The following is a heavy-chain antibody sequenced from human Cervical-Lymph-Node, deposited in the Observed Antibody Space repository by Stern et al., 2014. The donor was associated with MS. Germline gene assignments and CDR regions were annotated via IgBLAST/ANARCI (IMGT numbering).Heavy chain of an antibody. CDR1: GYSFTTYW. CDR2: IYPGDSET. V-gene: IGHV5-51*01. CDR3: ARRSFGGDPLDGMDV. J-gene: IGHJ6*02. Sequence: EVQLVESGTEVKEPGESLKISCKGSGYSFTTYWIGWVRQMPGKGLEWMGIIYPGDSETRYSPSFRGQVTISADKSVTTAYLQWSSLKTSDTAIYYCARRSFGGDPLDGMDVWGQGTTVAVSS. D-gene: IGHD2-21*02.